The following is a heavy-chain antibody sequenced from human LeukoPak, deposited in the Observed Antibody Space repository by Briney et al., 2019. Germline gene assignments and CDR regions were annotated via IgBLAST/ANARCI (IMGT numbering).Heavy chain of an antibody. CDR3: AARYSSSWYKLIPYYYYYYMDV. D-gene: IGHD6-13*01. CDR1: GGSISSYY. V-gene: IGHV4-4*07. J-gene: IGHJ6*03. Sequence: SETLSLTCTVSGGSISSYYWSWIRQPAGKGLEWIGRIYTSGSTNYNPSLKSRVTMSVDTSKNQFSLKLSSVTAADTAVYYCAARYSSSWYKLIPYYYYYYMDVWGKGTTVTVSS. CDR2: IYTSGST.